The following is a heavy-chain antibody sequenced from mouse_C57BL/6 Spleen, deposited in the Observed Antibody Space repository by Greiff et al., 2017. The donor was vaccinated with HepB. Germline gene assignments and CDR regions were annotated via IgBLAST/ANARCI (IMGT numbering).Heavy chain of an antibody. V-gene: IGHV1-59*01. CDR2: IDPSDSYT. Sequence: VQLQQPGAELVRPGTSVKLSCKASGYTFTSYCMHWVKQRTGQGLEWIGVIDPSDSYTEYNQKFKGKATLTVDTTSSTAYMQLSSLTSEDSAVYYCARKEGIFYGKPTGVDYWGQGTTLTVSS. CDR1: GYTFTSYC. CDR3: ARKEGIFYGKPTGVDY. D-gene: IGHD2-1*01. J-gene: IGHJ2*01.